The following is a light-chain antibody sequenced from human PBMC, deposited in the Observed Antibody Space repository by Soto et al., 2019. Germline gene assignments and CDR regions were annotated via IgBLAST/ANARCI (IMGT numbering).Light chain of an antibody. CDR3: QQYGSSPLT. CDR1: QTVNSKY. CDR2: GAS. V-gene: IGKV3-20*01. J-gene: IGKJ4*01. Sequence: EIVLTQSPGTLSLSPGERATLSCRASQTVNSKYLAWYQQKPGQAPRLLIYGASSRATGIPDRFSGSGSETDFTLTISRLEPEDFAVYSCQQYGSSPLTFGGGTKVEIK.